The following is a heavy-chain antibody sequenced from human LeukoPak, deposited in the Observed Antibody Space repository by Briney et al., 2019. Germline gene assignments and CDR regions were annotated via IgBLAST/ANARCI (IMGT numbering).Heavy chain of an antibody. D-gene: IGHD1-26*01. CDR1: GYTSTSYD. J-gene: IGHJ4*02. CDR2: MNPNSGNT. Sequence: VASVKVSCKASGYTSTSYDINWVRQATGQRLEWMGWMNPNSGNTGYAQKFQGRATMTRNTSISTAYMELSSLRSEDTAVYYCARGVGIVGATPAGYWGQGTLVTVSS. V-gene: IGHV1-8*01. CDR3: ARGVGIVGATPAGY.